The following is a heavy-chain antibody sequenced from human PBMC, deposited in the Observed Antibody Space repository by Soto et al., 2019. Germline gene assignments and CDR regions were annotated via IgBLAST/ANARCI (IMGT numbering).Heavy chain of an antibody. Sequence: GSLRLSCAASGFTFSSYSMNWVRQAPGKGLEWVSSISSSSSYIYYADSVKGRFTISRDNAKNSLYLQMNSLRAEDTAVYYCARAQDCSGGSCYYMDVWGKGTTVTVSS. CDR1: GFTFSSYS. J-gene: IGHJ6*03. CDR3: ARAQDCSGGSCYYMDV. D-gene: IGHD2-15*01. V-gene: IGHV3-21*01. CDR2: ISSSSSYI.